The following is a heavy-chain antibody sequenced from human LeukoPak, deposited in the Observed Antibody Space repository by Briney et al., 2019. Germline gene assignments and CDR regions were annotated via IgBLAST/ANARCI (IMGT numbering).Heavy chain of an antibody. Sequence: PSETLSLTCAVYGGSFSGYYWSWIRQPPGKGLEWIGYIYYSGSTTYNPSLKSRVTISIDTSRNQFSLKLSSVTAADTAVYYCASPAVAGTRYFDLWGRGTLVTVSS. CDR3: ASPAVAGTRYFDL. CDR2: IYYSGST. D-gene: IGHD6-19*01. J-gene: IGHJ2*01. V-gene: IGHV4-59*01. CDR1: GGSFSGYY.